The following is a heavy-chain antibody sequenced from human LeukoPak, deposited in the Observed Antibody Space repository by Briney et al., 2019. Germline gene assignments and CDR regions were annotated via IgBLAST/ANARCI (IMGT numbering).Heavy chain of an antibody. J-gene: IGHJ4*02. V-gene: IGHV4-59*01. CDR1: GGSISSYY. Sequence: SETLSLTCTVSGGSISSYYWSWIRQPPGKGLEWIGDIYYSGSTNYNPSLKSRVTISVDTSKNQFSLKLSSVTAADTAVYYCARVQAYGGKGYFDYWGQGTLVTVSS. D-gene: IGHD4-23*01. CDR2: IYYSGST. CDR3: ARVQAYGGKGYFDY.